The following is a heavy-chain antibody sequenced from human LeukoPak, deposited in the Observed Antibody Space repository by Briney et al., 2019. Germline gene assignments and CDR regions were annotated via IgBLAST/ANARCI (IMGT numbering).Heavy chain of an antibody. V-gene: IGHV3-23*01. D-gene: IGHD3-16*01. Sequence: GGSLRLSCAASGFTFTSYVMSWVRKAPGKGLEWVSGISGGGVTTYYADSVKGRFTISRDNSKNTLYLQMNSLRADDTAIYYCARNQQLGGHSYYYYGMDVWGQGTTVTVSS. J-gene: IGHJ6*02. CDR3: ARNQQLGGHSYYYYGMDV. CDR2: ISGGGVTT. CDR1: GFTFTSYV.